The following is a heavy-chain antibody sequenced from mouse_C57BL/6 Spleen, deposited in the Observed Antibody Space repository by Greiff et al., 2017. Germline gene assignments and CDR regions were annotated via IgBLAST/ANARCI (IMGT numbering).Heavy chain of an antibody. CDR1: GYTFTSYW. Sequence: QVQLQQPGAELVKPGASVKLSCKASGYTFTSYWMHWVKQRPGQGLEWIGMIHPNSGSTNYNEKFKSKATLTVDTSSSTAYMQLSSLTSEDFAVYYCASRSYGPGYFDVWGTGTTVTVSS. CDR3: ASRSYGPGYFDV. J-gene: IGHJ1*03. V-gene: IGHV1-64*01. CDR2: IHPNSGST. D-gene: IGHD1-2*01.